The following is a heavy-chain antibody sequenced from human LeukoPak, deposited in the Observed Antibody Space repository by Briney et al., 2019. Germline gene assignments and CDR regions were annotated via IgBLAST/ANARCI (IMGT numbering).Heavy chain of an antibody. D-gene: IGHD2-2*01. CDR1: GYTFTSYG. CDR3: AREGYCSSTSCYYLDY. Sequence: ASVKVPCKASGYTFTSYGISWVRQAPGQGLEWMGWISAYNGNTNYAQKLQGRVTMTTDTSTSTAYMELRSLRSDDTAVYYCAREGYCSSTSCYYLDYWGQGTLVTVSS. J-gene: IGHJ4*02. V-gene: IGHV1-18*01. CDR2: ISAYNGNT.